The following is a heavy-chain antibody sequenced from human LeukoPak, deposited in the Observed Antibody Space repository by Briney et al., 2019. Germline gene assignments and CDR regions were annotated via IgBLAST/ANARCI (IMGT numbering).Heavy chain of an antibody. CDR1: GGSISSYY. CDR2: IYTSGRT. CDR3: ARAPAPRIRFLERPYYYYYYMDV. D-gene: IGHD3-3*01. J-gene: IGHJ6*03. Sequence: NPSETLSLTCTVSGGSISSYYWSWIRQPPGKGLEWIGYIYTSGRTNYNPSLKSRVTISVDTSKNQFSLKLSSVTAADTAVYYCARAPAPRIRFLERPYYYYYYMDVWGKGTTVTVSS. V-gene: IGHV4-4*09.